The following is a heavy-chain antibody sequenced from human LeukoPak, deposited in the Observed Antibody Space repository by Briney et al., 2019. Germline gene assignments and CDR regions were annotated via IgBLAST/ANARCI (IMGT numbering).Heavy chain of an antibody. V-gene: IGHV1-69-2*01. J-gene: IGHJ5*02. CDR2: VDPEDGET. CDR3: ATDPLVGATT. Sequence: ASVKVSCKVSGYTFTDYYMHWVQQAPGKGLEWMGLVDPEDGETIYAEKFQGRVTITANTSTDTAYMELSSLRSEDTAVYYCATDPLVGATTLGQGTLVTVSS. D-gene: IGHD1-26*01. CDR1: GYTFTDYY.